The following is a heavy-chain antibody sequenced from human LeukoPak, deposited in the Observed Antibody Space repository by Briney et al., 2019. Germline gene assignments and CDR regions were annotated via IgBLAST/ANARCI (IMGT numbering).Heavy chain of an antibody. CDR3: ARVRWSYYFDY. V-gene: IGHV3-66*01. D-gene: IGHD4-23*01. CDR1: GITFSSYG. J-gene: IGHJ4*02. Sequence: PGGSLSLSCAPSGITFSSYGMSWVRQAPGKGLEWVSDIYSGGSTYYADSVKGRFTISRDNSKNTLYLQMNSLRAEDTAVYYCARVRWSYYFDYWGQGTLVTVSS. CDR2: IYSGGST.